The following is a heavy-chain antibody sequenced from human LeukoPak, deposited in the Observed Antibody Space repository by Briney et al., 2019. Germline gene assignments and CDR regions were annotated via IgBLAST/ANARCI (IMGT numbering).Heavy chain of an antibody. Sequence: KSSETLSLTCTVSGYSISSGYYWGWIRQPPGKGLEWIGSIYHSGSTYYNPSLKSRVTISVDTSKNQFSLKPSSVTAADTAVYYCARDFGTGTDFNWFDPWGQGTLVTVSS. V-gene: IGHV4-38-2*02. CDR3: ARDFGTGTDFNWFDP. CDR1: GYSISSGYY. CDR2: IYHSGST. D-gene: IGHD3/OR15-3a*01. J-gene: IGHJ5*02.